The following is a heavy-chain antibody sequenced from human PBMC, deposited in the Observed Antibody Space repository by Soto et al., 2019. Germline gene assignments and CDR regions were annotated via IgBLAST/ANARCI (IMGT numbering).Heavy chain of an antibody. V-gene: IGHV4-59*08. CDR2: IYYSGST. CDR1: GGSISSSY. J-gene: IGHJ6*03. Sequence: SETLSLTCTVSGGSISSSYWSWIRQPPGKGLEWIGYIYYSGSTNYNPSLKSRVSMSVDTSKNQFSLKLSSVTAADTAVYYCARLPQDYMDVWGKGTMVTVS. CDR3: ARLPQDYMDV.